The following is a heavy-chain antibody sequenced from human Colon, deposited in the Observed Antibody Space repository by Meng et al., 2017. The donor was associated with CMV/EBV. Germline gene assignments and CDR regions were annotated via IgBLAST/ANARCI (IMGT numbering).Heavy chain of an antibody. D-gene: IGHD2-2*01. CDR3: AGTLPPAYLATFYFNF. J-gene: IGHJ4*02. V-gene: IGHV2-5*01. CDR1: EFSLSTSPSKVG. CDR2: IYWNGEK. Sequence: SGSTLVKPTQSLTLTCNLSEFSLSTSPSKVGVGWIRQPPGKALEWLALIYWNGEKLYNPSLESRLIITKDTSKNQVVLTMTNMDPADTATYYCAGTLPPAYLATFYFNFWGQGALVTVSS.